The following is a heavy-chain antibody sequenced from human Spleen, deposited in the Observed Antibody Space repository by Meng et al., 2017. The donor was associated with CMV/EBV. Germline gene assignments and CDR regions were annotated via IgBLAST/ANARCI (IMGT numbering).Heavy chain of an antibody. CDR3: ARGVSGYGSNWFDP. CDR1: GFTFSSYS. J-gene: IGHJ5*02. V-gene: IGHV3-21*04. Sequence: ASGFTFSSYSMNWVRQAPGKGLEWVSLITGSSSHMYYADSVKGRFTISRDNAKNSLYLQMNSLRAEDTTFYYCARGVSGYGSNWFDPWGQGTLVTVSS. CDR2: ITGSSSHM. D-gene: IGHD3-9*01.